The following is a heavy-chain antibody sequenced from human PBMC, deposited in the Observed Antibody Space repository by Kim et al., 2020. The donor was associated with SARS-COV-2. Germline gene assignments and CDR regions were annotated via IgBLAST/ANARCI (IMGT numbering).Heavy chain of an antibody. Sequence: SETLSLTYTVSGGSVSSCSYYWSWIRQPPGKGLEWIGCSYYSGSTNYNPSLKSRVTISVDTSKNQFSLKLSSVTAADTAEYYWARVWGSGSHLFGMDVWG. J-gene: IGHJ6*01. CDR2: SYYSGST. D-gene: IGHD1-26*01. V-gene: IGHV4-61*01. CDR3: ARVWGSGSHLFGMDV. CDR1: GGSVSSCSYY.